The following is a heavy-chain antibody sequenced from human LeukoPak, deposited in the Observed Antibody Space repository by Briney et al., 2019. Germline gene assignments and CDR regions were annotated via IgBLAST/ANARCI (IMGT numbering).Heavy chain of an antibody. J-gene: IGHJ4*02. Sequence: SETLSLTCTVSGGSISSYYWSWIRQPPGQGLEWIGYIYYSGSTNYNPSLKSRVTISVDTSKNQFSLKLSSVTAADTAVDYCARDLYSSSWYDYWGQGTLVTVSS. CDR3: ARDLYSSSWYDY. CDR1: GGSISSYY. D-gene: IGHD6-13*01. V-gene: IGHV4-59*01. CDR2: IYYSGST.